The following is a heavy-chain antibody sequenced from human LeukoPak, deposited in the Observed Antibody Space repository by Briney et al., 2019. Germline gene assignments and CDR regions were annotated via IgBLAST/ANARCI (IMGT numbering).Heavy chain of an antibody. CDR2: IIPIFGTA. D-gene: IGHD2-21*01. CDR3: ARIFPTDGAFDI. V-gene: IGHV1-69*05. Sequence: SVKVSCKASGGTFSSYAISWVRQAPGQGLEWMGGIIPIFGTANYAQKFQGRVTITTDESTSTAYMELSSLRSEDTAVYYCARIFPTDGAFDIWGQGTMVTVSS. CDR1: GGTFSSYA. J-gene: IGHJ3*02.